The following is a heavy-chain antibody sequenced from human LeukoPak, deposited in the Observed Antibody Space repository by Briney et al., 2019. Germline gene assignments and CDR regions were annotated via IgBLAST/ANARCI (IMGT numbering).Heavy chain of an antibody. J-gene: IGHJ4*02. Sequence: ASVKVSCKASGYTFTSYAMHWVRQAPGQRLEWMGWINAGNGNTKYSQKFQGRVTITRDTSASTAYMELSSLRSEDTAVYYGARDRAIGYCSGGSCPYYFDYWGQGTLVSVSS. D-gene: IGHD2-15*01. CDR3: ARDRAIGYCSGGSCPYYFDY. CDR1: GYTFTSYA. V-gene: IGHV1-3*01. CDR2: INAGNGNT.